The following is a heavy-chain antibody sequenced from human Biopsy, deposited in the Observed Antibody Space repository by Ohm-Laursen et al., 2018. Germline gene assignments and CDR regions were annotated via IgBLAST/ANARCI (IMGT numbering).Heavy chain of an antibody. CDR1: GGSFSDYG. D-gene: IGHD4-17*01. V-gene: IGHV1-69*06. CDR3: ATLTEDYGASPDS. J-gene: IGHJ4*02. Sequence: ASVKVSCTASGGSFSDYGLSWVRQAPGRGLEWMGRVIPISNTANYAQNFQDRLTITADRSTDTAYMELNSLRSEDTAVYFCATLTEDYGASPDSWGQGALVVGSS. CDR2: VIPISNTA.